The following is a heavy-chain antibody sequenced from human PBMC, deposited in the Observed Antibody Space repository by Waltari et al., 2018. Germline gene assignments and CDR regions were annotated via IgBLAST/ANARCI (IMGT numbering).Heavy chain of an antibody. D-gene: IGHD6-13*01. Sequence: QVQLQESGPGLVKPSQTLSLTCTVSGGSISSGGYYWSRIRQQPGKGLEWIGRVYPSGSTNYTPSLKSRVTMSVDTSKNQFSLKLSAVTAADTAVYYCARVVPVAVAAGTPRPNWFDPWGQGTLVTVSS. V-gene: IGHV4-61*02. CDR3: ARVVPVAVAAGTPRPNWFDP. J-gene: IGHJ5*02. CDR2: VYPSGST. CDR1: GGSISSGGYY.